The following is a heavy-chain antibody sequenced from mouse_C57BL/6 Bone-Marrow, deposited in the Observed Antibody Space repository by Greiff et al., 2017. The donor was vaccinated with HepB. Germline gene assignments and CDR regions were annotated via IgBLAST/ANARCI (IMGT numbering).Heavy chain of an antibody. D-gene: IGHD2-3*01. J-gene: IGHJ1*03. Sequence: VQLKESGAELARPGASVKMSCKASGYTFTSYTMHWVKQRPGQGLEWIGYINPSSGYTKYNQKFKDKATLTADKSSSTAYMQLSSLTSEDSAVYYCARSGDGYYNWNFDVWGTGTTVTVSS. CDR2: INPSSGYT. CDR3: ARSGDGYYNWNFDV. CDR1: GYTFTSYT. V-gene: IGHV1-4*01.